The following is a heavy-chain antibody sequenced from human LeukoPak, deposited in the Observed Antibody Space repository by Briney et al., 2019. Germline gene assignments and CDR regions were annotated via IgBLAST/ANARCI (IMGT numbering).Heavy chain of an antibody. CDR3: ARASPWYNWNVIGFYFDY. Sequence: GGSLRLSCAASGFTFSSYSMNWVRQAPGKGLEWVSSISSSSSYIYYADSVKGRFTISRDNAKNSLYLQMNSLRAEDTAVYYCARASPWYNWNVIGFYFDYWGQGTLVTVSS. D-gene: IGHD1-1*01. J-gene: IGHJ4*02. CDR1: GFTFSSYS. CDR2: ISSSSSYI. V-gene: IGHV3-21*01.